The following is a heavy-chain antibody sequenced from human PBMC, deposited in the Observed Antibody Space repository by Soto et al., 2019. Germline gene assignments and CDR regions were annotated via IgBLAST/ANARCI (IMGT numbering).Heavy chain of an antibody. Sequence: SETLSLTCAVYGGSFSGYYWSWIRQPPGRGLEWIGEINHSGTTNNNPSLKSRVTISVDTYKNQYPLKVSSVTASDTGVYYCVIRTAGGSETYYNSCFDAWGQGTLVTVSS. CDR2: INHSGTT. CDR1: GGSFSGYY. J-gene: IGHJ5*02. CDR3: VIRTAGGSETYYNSCFDA. V-gene: IGHV4-34*01. D-gene: IGHD3-10*01.